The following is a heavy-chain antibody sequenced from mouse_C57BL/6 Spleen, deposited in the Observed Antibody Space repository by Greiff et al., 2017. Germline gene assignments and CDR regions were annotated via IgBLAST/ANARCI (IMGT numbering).Heavy chain of an antibody. J-gene: IGHJ1*03. Sequence: QVQLQQPGAELVRPGTSVKLSCKASGYTFTSYWMHWVKQRPGQGLEWIGVIDPSDSYTNYNQKFKGKATLTVDTSSSTAYMQLSSLTSEDSAVYYCAREGKHWYFDVWGTGTTVTVSS. CDR2: IDPSDSYT. V-gene: IGHV1-59*01. CDR1: GYTFTSYW. D-gene: IGHD2-1*01. CDR3: AREGKHWYFDV.